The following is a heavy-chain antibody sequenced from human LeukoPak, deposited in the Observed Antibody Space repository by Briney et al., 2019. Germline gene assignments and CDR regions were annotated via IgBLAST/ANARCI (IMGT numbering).Heavy chain of an antibody. CDR3: ARLRSALWGY. Sequence: SETLSLTCTVTGGSFSSSNYYWGWIRQPPGKGLEWIGSFYYSGSTYYNPSLKSRVTISGDTSKNQFSLKLRSVTAADTAVYYCARLRSALWGYWGQGTLVTVSS. V-gene: IGHV4-39*01. J-gene: IGHJ4*02. CDR1: GGSFSSSNYY. D-gene: IGHD3-16*01. CDR2: FYYSGST.